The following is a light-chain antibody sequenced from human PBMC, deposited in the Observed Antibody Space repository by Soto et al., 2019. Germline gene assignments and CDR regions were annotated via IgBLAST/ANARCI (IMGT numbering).Light chain of an antibody. V-gene: IGLV2-14*01. CDR2: EVS. Sequence: QSVLTQPASVSGSPGQSITLSCTGTSSDVGGYNYVSWYQQHPGKAPKLMIYEVSNRPSGVSNHFSGSKSANTASLTISGLQAEDEADYYCSSYTSSSTLVFGTGTKVTVL. J-gene: IGLJ1*01. CDR1: SSDVGGYNY. CDR3: SSYTSSSTLV.